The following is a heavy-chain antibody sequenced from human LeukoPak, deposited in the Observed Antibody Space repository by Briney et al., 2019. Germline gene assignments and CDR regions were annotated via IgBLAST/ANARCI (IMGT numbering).Heavy chain of an antibody. V-gene: IGHV1-69*13. D-gene: IGHD3-10*01. J-gene: IGHJ3*02. CDR1: GGTFSIYA. CDR3: ARDRVLWFGESDAFDI. Sequence: ASVKVSCKASGGTFSIYAISWVRQAPGQGLEWMGGIIPIFGTANYAQKFQGRVTITADESTSTAYMELSSLRSEDTAVYYCARDRVLWFGESDAFDIWGQGTMVTVSS. CDR2: IIPIFGTA.